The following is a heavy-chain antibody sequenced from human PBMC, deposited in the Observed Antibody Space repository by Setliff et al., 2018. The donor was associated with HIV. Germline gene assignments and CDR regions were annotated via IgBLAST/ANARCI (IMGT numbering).Heavy chain of an antibody. Sequence: GESLKISCKGSGYSFTSYWIGWVRQMPGKGLEWMGIIYPGDSDTRYSPSFQGQVTISADKSISTAYLQWSSLKASDTAMYYCARLWKGLRYFDWLSHFDCWGQGTLVTVSS. J-gene: IGHJ4*02. CDR3: ARLWKGLRYFDWLSHFDC. CDR1: GYSFTSYW. CDR2: IYPGDSDT. D-gene: IGHD3-9*01. V-gene: IGHV5-51*01.